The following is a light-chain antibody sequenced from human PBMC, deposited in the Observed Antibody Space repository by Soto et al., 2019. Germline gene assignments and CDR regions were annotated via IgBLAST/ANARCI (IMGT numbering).Light chain of an antibody. Sequence: QSALTQPPSASGSPGQSVTISCTGTSSDVGGYNYVSWYQQHPGKAPKLMISEVSKRPSGVPDRFSGSKSGNTASLTVSGLQAEDDADYYCSSFAGNSNLVFGGGTKVTVL. CDR3: SSFAGNSNLV. V-gene: IGLV2-8*01. CDR2: EVS. CDR1: SSDVGGYNY. J-gene: IGLJ2*01.